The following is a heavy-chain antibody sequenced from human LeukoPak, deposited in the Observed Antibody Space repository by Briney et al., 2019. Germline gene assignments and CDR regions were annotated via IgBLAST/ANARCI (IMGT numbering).Heavy chain of an antibody. V-gene: IGHV3-74*01. D-gene: IGHD1-26*01. CDR1: GFTFSSYW. J-gene: IGHJ4*02. Sequence: QPGGSLRLSCAAPGFTFSSYWMHWVRQAPGKGLVWVSRINSDGSSTSYADSVKGRFTISRDNAKNTLYLQMNSLRAEDTAVYYCAIGSGSYYGAQFDYWGQGTLVTVSS. CDR2: INSDGSST. CDR3: AIGSGSYYGAQFDY.